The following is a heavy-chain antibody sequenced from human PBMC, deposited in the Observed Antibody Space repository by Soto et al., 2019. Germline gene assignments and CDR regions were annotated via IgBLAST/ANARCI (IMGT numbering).Heavy chain of an antibody. CDR2: FDPEDGET. D-gene: IGHD5-18*01. J-gene: IGHJ4*02. CDR1: GYTLTELS. CDR3: ATDHRLDTAMGTYDY. V-gene: IGHV1-24*01. Sequence: ASVKVSCKVSGYTLTELSMHWVRQAPGKGLEWMGGFDPEDGETIYAQKFQGRVTMTEDTSTDTAYMELSSLRSEDTAVYYCATDHRLDTAMGTYDYWGQGTLVTVSS.